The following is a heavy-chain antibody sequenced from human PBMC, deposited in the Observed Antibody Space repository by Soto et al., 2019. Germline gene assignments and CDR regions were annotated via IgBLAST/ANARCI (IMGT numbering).Heavy chain of an antibody. V-gene: IGHV4-34*01. CDR1: GGSSSGYY. J-gene: IGHJ6*02. CDR2: INHSGST. CDR3: ARGYVVVTAIYGDYYYGMDV. Sequence: PSETLSLTCAVYGGSSSGYYWSWIRQPPGKGLEWIGEINHSGSTNYNPSLKSRVTISVDTSKNQFSLKLSSVTAADTAVYYCARGYVVVTAIYGDYYYGMDVWGQGTTVTVSS. D-gene: IGHD2-21*02.